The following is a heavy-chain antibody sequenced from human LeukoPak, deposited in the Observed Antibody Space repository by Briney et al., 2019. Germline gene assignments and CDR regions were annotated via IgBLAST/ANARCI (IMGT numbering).Heavy chain of an antibody. CDR1: GYTFTSYA. CDR3: ARDLGPTSFDY. J-gene: IGHJ4*02. Sequence: ASVKVSCKASGYTFTSYAMHWVRQAPGQRLEWMGWINAGNGNTEYSQKFQGRVTITRDTSASTAYMELSSLRSEDTAVYYCARDLGPTSFDYWGQGTLVTVSS. CDR2: INAGNGNT. V-gene: IGHV1-3*01. D-gene: IGHD1-26*01.